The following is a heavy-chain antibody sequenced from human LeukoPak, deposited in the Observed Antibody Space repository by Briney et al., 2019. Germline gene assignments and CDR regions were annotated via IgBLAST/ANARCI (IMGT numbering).Heavy chain of an antibody. V-gene: IGHV4-34*01. Sequence: PSETLSLTCAVYGGSFSGYYWSWIRQPPGKGLEWIGEINHSGSANYNPSLKSRVTISVDTSKNQFSLKLSFVTAADTAVYYCARRPAGVLTGYYFPGLRTGFDYWGQGTLVTVSS. CDR3: ARRPAGVLTGYYFPGLRTGFDY. J-gene: IGHJ4*02. CDR1: GGSFSGYY. CDR2: INHSGSA. D-gene: IGHD3-9*01.